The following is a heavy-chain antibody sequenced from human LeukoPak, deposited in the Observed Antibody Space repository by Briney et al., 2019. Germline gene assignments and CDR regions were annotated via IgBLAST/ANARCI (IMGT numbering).Heavy chain of an antibody. CDR3: ARAFFSDTVTNEFGWFDP. Sequence: ASVKVSCEASGYTFTSYGISWVRQAPGQGLEWMGWISAYNGNTNYAQKPQGRVTMTTDTSTSTAYMELRSLRSDDTAVYYCARAFFSDTVTNEFGWFDPWGQGTLVTVSS. V-gene: IGHV1-18*01. CDR2: ISAYNGNT. D-gene: IGHD4-17*01. J-gene: IGHJ5*02. CDR1: GYTFTSYG.